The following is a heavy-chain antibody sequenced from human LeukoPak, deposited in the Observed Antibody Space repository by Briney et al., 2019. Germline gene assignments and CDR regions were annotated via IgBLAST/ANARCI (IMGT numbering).Heavy chain of an antibody. Sequence: RASVKVSCKASGYTFTGYYMHWVRQAPGQGLEWMGWINPNSGGTNYAQKFQGRVTMTRDTPISTAYMELSRLRSDDTAVYYCARIDCSSTSCYQTFDYWGQGTLVTVSS. J-gene: IGHJ4*02. CDR1: GYTFTGYY. CDR3: ARIDCSSTSCYQTFDY. V-gene: IGHV1-2*02. D-gene: IGHD2-2*01. CDR2: INPNSGGT.